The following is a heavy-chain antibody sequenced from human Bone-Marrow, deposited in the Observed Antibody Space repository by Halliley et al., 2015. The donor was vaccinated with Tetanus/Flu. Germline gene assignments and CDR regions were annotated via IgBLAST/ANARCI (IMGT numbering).Heavy chain of an antibody. V-gene: IGHV4-39*01. CDR1: GASTSTSTYY. CDR2: IYYGGNT. J-gene: IGHJ4*02. Sequence: TLSLTCTVSGASTSTSTYYWGWIRQPPGKGLEWIGSIYYGGNTYYAPSLKSRVTISVDTSKNQFFLNLNSVTAADTAVYYCGGGKNLLGSYYFDSWGQGTLVTVSS. D-gene: IGHD3-16*01. CDR3: GGGKNLLGSYYFDS.